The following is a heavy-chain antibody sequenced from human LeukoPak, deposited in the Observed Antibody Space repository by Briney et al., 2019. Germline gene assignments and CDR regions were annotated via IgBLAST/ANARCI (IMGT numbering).Heavy chain of an antibody. CDR3: ARGRRKGDYGDYGAGYNWFDP. CDR1: GFTFGDYY. CDR2: ISSSSSYT. Sequence: PGGSLRLSCAASGFTFGDYYMSWIRQAPGKGLEWVSYISSSSSYTNYADSVKGRFTISRDNAKNSLYLQMNSLRAEDTAVYYCARGRRKGDYGDYGAGYNWFDPWGQGTLVTVSS. V-gene: IGHV3-11*06. D-gene: IGHD4-17*01. J-gene: IGHJ5*02.